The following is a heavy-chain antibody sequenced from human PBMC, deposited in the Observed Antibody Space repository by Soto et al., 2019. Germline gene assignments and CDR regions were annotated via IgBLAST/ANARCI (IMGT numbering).Heavy chain of an antibody. CDR2: INPNSGGT. CDR1: GYTFTGYY. V-gene: IGHV1-2*04. Sequence: QVQLVQSGAEVKKPGASVKVSCKASGYTFTGYYMHWVRQAPGQGLEWMGWINPNSGGTNYAQKLQGWVTMTRDTSISTAYMELSRLRSDDTAVYYCARAISYSSGMDVWGQGTTVTVSS. J-gene: IGHJ6*02. CDR3: ARAISYSSGMDV. D-gene: IGHD6-13*01.